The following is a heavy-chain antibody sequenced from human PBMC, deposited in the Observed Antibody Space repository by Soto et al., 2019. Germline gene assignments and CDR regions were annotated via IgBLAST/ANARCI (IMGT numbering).Heavy chain of an antibody. J-gene: IGHJ5*02. Sequence: PSETLSLTCSVSGGSTSRYYWNWIRQSPDKGLEWIGYIDDSRTTKYNASLKSRVSISLDTSRNQFSLKLTSVTAADTAVYFCARGAGIFQNWFDPWGQGTLVTVSS. D-gene: IGHD3-3*01. CDR2: IDDSRTT. CDR1: GGSTSRYY. CDR3: ARGAGIFQNWFDP. V-gene: IGHV4-59*01.